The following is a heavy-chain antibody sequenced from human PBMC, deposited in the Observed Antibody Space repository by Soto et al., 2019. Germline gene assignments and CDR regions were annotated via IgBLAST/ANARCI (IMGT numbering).Heavy chain of an antibody. J-gene: IGHJ5*02. CDR1: GFSLSTSGVG. CDR2: IYWDDDK. CDR3: AHRLGPPDYDYIWGSYRYSWFDP. D-gene: IGHD3-16*02. Sequence: QITLKESGPTLVKPTQTLTLTCTFSGFSLSTSGVGVGWIRQPPGKALEWLALIYWDDDKRYSPSLKSRLTITKDTSKNQVVVTMTNMDPVDTATYYCAHRLGPPDYDYIWGSYRYSWFDPWGQGTLVTVSS. V-gene: IGHV2-5*02.